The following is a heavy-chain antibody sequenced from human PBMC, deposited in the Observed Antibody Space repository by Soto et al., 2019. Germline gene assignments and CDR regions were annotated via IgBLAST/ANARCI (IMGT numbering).Heavy chain of an antibody. V-gene: IGHV3-66*01. Sequence: HPGGSLRLSCAISGFAVNNDYVSWVRQAPGKGLEWVSVISKDGSTVYADSVQGRFFVSRDATRNMVFLQMNSLRVEDTAVYHCTRDSSYYGSGRGVLDYWGQGTLVTVSS. CDR3: TRDSSYYGSGRGVLDY. CDR1: GFAVNNDY. D-gene: IGHD3-10*01. CDR2: ISKDGST. J-gene: IGHJ4*02.